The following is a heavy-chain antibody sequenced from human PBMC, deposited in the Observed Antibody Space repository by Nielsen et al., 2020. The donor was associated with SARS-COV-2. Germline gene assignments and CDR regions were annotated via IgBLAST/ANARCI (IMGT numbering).Heavy chain of an antibody. V-gene: IGHV3-21*04. CDR2: ISSSSSYI. D-gene: IGHD6-13*01. CDR3: ASMISSSWENDAFDI. Sequence: GESLKISCAASGFTFSSYSMNWVRQAPGKGLEWVSSISSSSSYIYYADSVKGRFTISRDNAKNSLYLQMNSLRAEDTAVYYCASMISSSWENDAFDIWGQGTMVTVSS. CDR1: GFTFSSYS. J-gene: IGHJ3*02.